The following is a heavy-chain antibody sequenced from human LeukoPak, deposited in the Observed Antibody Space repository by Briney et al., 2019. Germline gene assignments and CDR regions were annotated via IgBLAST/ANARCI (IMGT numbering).Heavy chain of an antibody. CDR1: GCTFNNNW. CDR3: SKARNYRSQPYFDY. J-gene: IGHJ4*02. CDR2: ISPDWSST. Sequence: AESLRLSCATSGCTFNNNWMYWVSLGPGKGLAWVSYISPDWSSTYYANSVKGRFTISRDNTKYTVYLQMNSLRAEDTAVYYCSKARNYRSQPYFDYWGQGTPVTVSS. D-gene: IGHD3-16*02. V-gene: IGHV3-74*01.